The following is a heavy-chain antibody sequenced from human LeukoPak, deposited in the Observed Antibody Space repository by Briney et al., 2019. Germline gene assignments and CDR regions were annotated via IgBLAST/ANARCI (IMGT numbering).Heavy chain of an antibody. Sequence: SETLSLTCTVSGGSISSHYWSWIRQPPGKGLEWIGYVYYSGSINYNPSLQSRVTISVGTYKNQFSLKLNYVTTADPAVYYWSRGGYFFDFWGQGTVVTVSS. CDR3: SRGGYFFDF. CDR2: VYYSGSI. J-gene: IGHJ4*02. D-gene: IGHD6-13*01. CDR1: GGSISSHY. V-gene: IGHV4-59*11.